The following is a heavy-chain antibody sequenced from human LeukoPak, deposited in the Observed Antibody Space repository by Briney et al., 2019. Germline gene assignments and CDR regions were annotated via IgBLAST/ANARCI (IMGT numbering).Heavy chain of an antibody. Sequence: GGSLRLSCAASGFTFRIYWMTWVRQAPGKGLEWVANIKQDGSEKYYADSVKGRFTTSRDNAKNSLYLQMNSLRAEDTAVYYCAKGPVPAAMQKWFDPWGQGTLVTVSS. J-gene: IGHJ5*02. CDR2: IKQDGSEK. CDR1: GFTFRIYW. D-gene: IGHD2-2*01. CDR3: AKGPVPAAMQKWFDP. V-gene: IGHV3-7*03.